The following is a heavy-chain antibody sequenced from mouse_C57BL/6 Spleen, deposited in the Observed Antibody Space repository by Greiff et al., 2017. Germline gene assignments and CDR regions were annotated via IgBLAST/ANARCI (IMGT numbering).Heavy chain of an antibody. V-gene: IGHV1-15*01. D-gene: IGHD1-1*01. Sequence: VQLQQSGAELVRPGASVTLSCKASGYTFTDYEMHWVKQTPVHGLEWIGAIDPETGGTAYNQKFKGKAILTADKSSSTAYMELRSLTSEDSAVYYCTRSGLISFDYWGQGTTLTVSS. CDR3: TRSGLISFDY. J-gene: IGHJ2*01. CDR1: GYTFTDYE. CDR2: IDPETGGT.